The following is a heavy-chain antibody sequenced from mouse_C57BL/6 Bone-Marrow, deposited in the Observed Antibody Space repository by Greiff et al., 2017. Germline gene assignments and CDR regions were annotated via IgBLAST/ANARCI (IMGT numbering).Heavy chain of an antibody. CDR2: IYPGSGST. D-gene: IGHD2-3*01. Sequence: QVQLQQPGAELVKPGASVKMSCKASGYTFTSYWITWVKQRPGQGLEWIGDIYPGSGSTNYNEKFKSKATLTVDASSSTAYMQLSSLTSEDSAVYYCARDGYYVPWYFDVWGTGTTVTVSS. J-gene: IGHJ1*03. V-gene: IGHV1-55*01. CDR3: ARDGYYVPWYFDV. CDR1: GYTFTSYW.